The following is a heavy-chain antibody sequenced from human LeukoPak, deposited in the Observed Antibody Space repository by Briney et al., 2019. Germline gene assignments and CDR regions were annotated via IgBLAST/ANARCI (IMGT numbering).Heavy chain of an antibody. V-gene: IGHV1-2*02. CDR1: GYTFTGYY. Sequence: GASVKVSCKASGYTFTGYYMHWVRQAPGQGLEWMGWINPNSGGTNYAQKFQGRVTMTRDTSISTAYMELSRLRSEDTAVYYCARISSTGYSSGWYGEWGQGTLVTVSS. D-gene: IGHD6-19*01. J-gene: IGHJ4*02. CDR2: INPNSGGT. CDR3: ARISSTGYSSGWYGE.